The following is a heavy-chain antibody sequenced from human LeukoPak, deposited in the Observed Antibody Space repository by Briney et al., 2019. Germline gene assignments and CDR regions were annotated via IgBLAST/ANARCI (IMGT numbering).Heavy chain of an antibody. CDR3: AGGAAGLNRWFDP. D-gene: IGHD2-15*01. CDR2: ISSSSSYI. V-gene: IGHV3-21*01. J-gene: IGHJ5*02. CDR1: GFTFSSYS. Sequence: GGSLRLSCAAFGFTFSSYSMNWVRQAPGKGLEWVSSISSSSSYIYYADSVKGRFTISRDNAKNSLYLQMNSLRAEDTAVYYCAGGAAGLNRWFDPWGQGTLVTVSS.